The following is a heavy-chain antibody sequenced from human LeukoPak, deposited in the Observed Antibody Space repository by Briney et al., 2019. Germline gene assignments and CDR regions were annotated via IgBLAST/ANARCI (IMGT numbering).Heavy chain of an antibody. J-gene: IGHJ3*02. D-gene: IGHD3-3*01. CDR1: GDSISSHNYY. CDR2: KFFSGST. Sequence: KPSETLSLTCTVSGDSISSHNYYWGWIRQPPGKGLEWIGSKFFSGSTYYNPSLKNRVTISLDTSKNQFSLKVNSVTAADTAVYYCARHVVDLEAFDIWGQGTVVTVSS. V-gene: IGHV4-39*01. CDR3: ARHVVDLEAFDI.